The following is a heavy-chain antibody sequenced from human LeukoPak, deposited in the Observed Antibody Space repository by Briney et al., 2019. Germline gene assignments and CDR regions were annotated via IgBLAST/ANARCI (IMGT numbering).Heavy chain of an antibody. V-gene: IGHV4-30-4*08. CDR2: ICDSGST. D-gene: IGHD2-2*01. CDR3: ARGPGGAVVVPAAILFVH. CDR1: GGSISSGDYY. Sequence: SQTLSLTCTVSGGSISSGDYYWRWIRQPPGKGLEWIGYICDSGSTYYNPSLKSRVTISVDTSKNQFSLKLSSVTAADTAVYYCARGPGGAVVVPAAILFVHWGQGTMVTVSS. J-gene: IGHJ4*02.